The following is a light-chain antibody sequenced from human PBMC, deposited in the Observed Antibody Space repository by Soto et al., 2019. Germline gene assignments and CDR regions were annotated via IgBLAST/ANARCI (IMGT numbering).Light chain of an antibody. CDR3: QQHGTSPQT. CDR1: QSVSSSY. V-gene: IGKV3-20*01. CDR2: GAS. Sequence: ENVLTQSPGTLSLSPGERATLSCRASQSVSSSYLAWYQQKPGQTPRLLIYGASSRATGIPDRFSGSGSGTDFTLTISRLEPEDFAVYYCQQHGTSPQTFGQGTKLEIK. J-gene: IGKJ2*01.